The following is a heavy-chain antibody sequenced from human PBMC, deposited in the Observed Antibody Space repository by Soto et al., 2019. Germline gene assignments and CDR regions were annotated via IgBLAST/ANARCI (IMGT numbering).Heavy chain of an antibody. Sequence: EVQLVESGGGLVQPGGSLRLSCGASGFTFRTYWLSWVRQVPGKGLEWVANINQDGSEKNYVDSVKGRFTISRDNDKNSLHLQLSSLRAEDTALYYCARDGSTSWYSYDYHGMDVWGQGTTVTVSS. J-gene: IGHJ6*02. CDR3: ARDGSTSWYSYDYHGMDV. CDR2: INQDGSEK. D-gene: IGHD5-18*01. CDR1: GFTFRTYW. V-gene: IGHV3-7*05.